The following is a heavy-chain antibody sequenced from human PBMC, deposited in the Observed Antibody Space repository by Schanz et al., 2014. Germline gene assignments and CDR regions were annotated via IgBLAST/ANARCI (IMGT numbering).Heavy chain of an antibody. CDR3: ARLSNSSVGYFDY. J-gene: IGHJ4*02. D-gene: IGHD6-6*01. CDR2: ISAYNGNT. V-gene: IGHV1-18*04. Sequence: QVQLVQSGAEVQKPGASVMLSCKTSGYSFNLFGVSWVRQAPGQGLEWMGWISAYNGNTNYAQKLQGRVTMTTDTSTSTAYMELRSLRSDDTAVYYCARLSNSSVGYFDYWGQGTLVTVSS. CDR1: GYSFNLFG.